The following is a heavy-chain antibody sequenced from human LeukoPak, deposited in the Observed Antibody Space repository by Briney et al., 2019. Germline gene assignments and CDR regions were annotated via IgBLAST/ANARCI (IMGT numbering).Heavy chain of an antibody. CDR1: GYTFTSYY. V-gene: IGHV1-46*01. Sequence: ASVKVSCKASGYTFTSYYMHWVRQAPGQGLEWMGIINPSGGSTSYAQKFQGRVTMTRDTSTSTVYMELSSLRSEDTAVYYCARDLQIGRSLEWLLRPPGYWGQGTLVTVSS. CDR3: ARDLQIGRSLEWLLRPPGY. J-gene: IGHJ4*02. D-gene: IGHD3-3*01. CDR2: INPSGGST.